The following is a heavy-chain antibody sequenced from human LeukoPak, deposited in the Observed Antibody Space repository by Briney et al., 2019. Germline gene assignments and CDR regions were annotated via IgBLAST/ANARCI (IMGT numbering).Heavy chain of an antibody. CDR1: GFTFSSYA. CDR2: ISGSGGST. V-gene: IGHV3-23*01. CDR3: ASHETGAPNWFDP. J-gene: IGHJ5*02. D-gene: IGHD1-14*01. Sequence: PGGSLRLSCAASGFTFSSYAMSWVRQAPGKGLEWVSAISGSGGSTYYADPVKGRFTISRDNSKNTLYLQMNSLRAEDTAVYYCASHETGAPNWFDPWGQGTLVTVSS.